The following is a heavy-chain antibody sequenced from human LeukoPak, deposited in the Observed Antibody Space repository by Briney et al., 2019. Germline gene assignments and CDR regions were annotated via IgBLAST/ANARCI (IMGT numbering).Heavy chain of an antibody. CDR3: AKGSPIVVVPAAHLFDY. CDR1: GFTFSSYA. J-gene: IGHJ4*02. V-gene: IGHV3-23*01. CDR2: ISNSDYST. D-gene: IGHD2-2*01. Sequence: GGSLRLSCAASGFTFSSYAMSWVRQAPGKGLEWVSTISNSDYSTYYADSVKGRFTISRDNAKNSLYLQMNSLRAEDTALYYCAKGSPIVVVPAAHLFDYWGQGTLVTVSS.